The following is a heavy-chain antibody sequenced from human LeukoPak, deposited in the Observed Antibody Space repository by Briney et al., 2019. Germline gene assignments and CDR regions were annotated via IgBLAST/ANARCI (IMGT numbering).Heavy chain of an antibody. CDR1: GFTFSSYA. CDR3: ARDSGSYTGVVDY. V-gene: IGHV3-30-3*01. Sequence: GGSLRLSCAASGFTFSSYAMHWVRQAPGKGLEWVAVISYDGSNKYYADSVKGRFTISRDNSKNTLYLQMNSLRAEDTAVNYCARDSGSYTGVVDYWGQGTLVTVSS. D-gene: IGHD1-26*01. J-gene: IGHJ4*02. CDR2: ISYDGSNK.